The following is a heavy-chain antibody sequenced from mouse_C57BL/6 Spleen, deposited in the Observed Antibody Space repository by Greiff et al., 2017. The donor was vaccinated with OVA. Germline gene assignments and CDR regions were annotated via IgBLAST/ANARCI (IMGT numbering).Heavy chain of an antibody. CDR3: ARWGLLTGAY. CDR2: IHPNSGST. CDR1: GYTFTSYW. Sequence: QVHVKQPGAELVKPGASVKLSCKASGYTFTSYWMHWVKQRPGQGLEWIGMIHPNSGSTNYNEKFKSKATLTVDKSSSTAYMQLSSLTSEDSAVYYCARWGLLTGAYWGQGTLVTVSA. J-gene: IGHJ3*01. D-gene: IGHD1-1*01. V-gene: IGHV1-64*01.